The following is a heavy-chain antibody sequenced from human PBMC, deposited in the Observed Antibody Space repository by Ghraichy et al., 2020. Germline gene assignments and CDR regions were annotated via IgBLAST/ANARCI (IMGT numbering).Heavy chain of an antibody. CDR1: GGSISSSSYY. CDR3: ARRDSYEECFDY. V-gene: IGHV4-39*01. D-gene: IGHD5-18*01. Sequence: SETLSLTCTVSGGSISSSSYYWGWIRQPPGKGLEWIGSIFYSGSTYYNPSLKSRVTISVDTSKNQFSLKLSSVTAADTAVYYCARRDSYEECFDYWGQGTLVTDSS. J-gene: IGHJ4*02. CDR2: IFYSGST.